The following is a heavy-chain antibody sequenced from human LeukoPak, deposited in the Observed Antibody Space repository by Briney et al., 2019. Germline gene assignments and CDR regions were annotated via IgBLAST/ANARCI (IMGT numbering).Heavy chain of an antibody. CDR3: ARGDSSTMDV. CDR1: GYTFTSYG. CDR2: SSPYNSNT. V-gene: IGHV1-18*01. Sequence: ASVKVSCKASGYTFTSYGISWARQAPGQGLEWMGWSSPYNSNTNYAQKFQGRVTMTRDTSISTAYMELSRLRSDDTAVYYCARGDSSTMDVWGKGTTVTVSS. J-gene: IGHJ6*04. D-gene: IGHD6-13*01.